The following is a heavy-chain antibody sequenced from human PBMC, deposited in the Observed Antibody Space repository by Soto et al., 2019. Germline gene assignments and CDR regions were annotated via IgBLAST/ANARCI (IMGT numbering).Heavy chain of an antibody. CDR3: ARHRAGDRGLAAFDI. D-gene: IGHD7-27*01. CDR2: IYYSGST. CDR1: GGSISSSSYY. J-gene: IGHJ3*02. Sequence: QLQLQESGPGLVKPSETLSLTCTVSGGSISSSSYYWGWIRQPPGKGLEWIGSIYYSGSTYYNPSLKSRVTISVDTSKNQFSLKLSSVTAADTAVYYCARHRAGDRGLAAFDIWGQGTMVTVSS. V-gene: IGHV4-39*01.